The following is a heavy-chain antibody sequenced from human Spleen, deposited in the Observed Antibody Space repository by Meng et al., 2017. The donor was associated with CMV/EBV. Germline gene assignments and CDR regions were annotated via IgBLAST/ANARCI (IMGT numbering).Heavy chain of an antibody. CDR1: GGSVSSGRYY. CDR2: IYYSGST. CDR3: AREKRGGGWFEP. V-gene: IGHV4-61*01. J-gene: IGHJ5*02. Sequence: SETLSLTCTVSGGSVSSGRYYWSWIRQPPGNGLEWIGYIYYSGSTKYNPSLKSQLTISIDTSKKQFSLKLSSVTAADTAVYYCAREKRGGGWFEPWGQGMLVTVSS. D-gene: IGHD4-23*01.